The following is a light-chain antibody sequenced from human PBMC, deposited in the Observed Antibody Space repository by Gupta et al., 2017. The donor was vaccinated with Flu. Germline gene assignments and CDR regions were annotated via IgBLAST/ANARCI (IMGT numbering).Light chain of an antibody. V-gene: IGLV3-9*01. CDR1: KIGIRN. Sequence: SYDLTQPLSVSVALGQTARITCGGNKIGIRNVQWYQQKPGQAPIQVIYRDSSRPSGIPERFSGSNSGNTATLTISRAQAGDEADYYCQVWDTTTDVFGTGTKVTVL. J-gene: IGLJ1*01. CDR3: QVWDTTTDV. CDR2: RDS.